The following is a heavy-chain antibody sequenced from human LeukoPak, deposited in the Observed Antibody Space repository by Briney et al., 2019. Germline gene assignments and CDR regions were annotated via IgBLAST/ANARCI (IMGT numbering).Heavy chain of an antibody. CDR3: ARDRYGSGSYPAFDI. CDR1: GGTFSSYA. CDR2: IIPIFGTA. D-gene: IGHD3-10*01. Sequence: SVKVSCKASGGTFSSYAISWVRQAPGQGLEWMGGIIPIFGTANYAQKFQGRVTITADKSMSTAYMELSSLRSEDTAVYYCARDRYGSGSYPAFDIWGQGTMVTVSS. V-gene: IGHV1-69*06. J-gene: IGHJ3*02.